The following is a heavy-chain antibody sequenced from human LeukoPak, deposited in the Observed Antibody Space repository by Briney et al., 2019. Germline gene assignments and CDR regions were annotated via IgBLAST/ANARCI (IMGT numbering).Heavy chain of an antibody. V-gene: IGHV3-48*03. CDR3: ARSGSSGWYFDY. CDR1: GSTFSSYE. D-gene: IGHD6-19*01. Sequence: GGSLRLSCAASGSTFSSYEMNWVRQAPGKGLEWVSYISSSGSTIYYADSVKGRFTISRDNAKNSLYLQMNSLRAEDTAVYYCARSGSSGWYFDYWGQGTLVTVSS. J-gene: IGHJ4*02. CDR2: ISSSGSTI.